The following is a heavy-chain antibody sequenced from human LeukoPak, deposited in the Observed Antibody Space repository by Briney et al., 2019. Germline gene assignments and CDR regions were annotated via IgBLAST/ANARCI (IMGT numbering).Heavy chain of an antibody. V-gene: IGHV4-59*10. D-gene: IGHD6-19*01. Sequence: PSETLSLTCAVYGGSFSGYYWSWIRQPAGKGLEWIGRIYTSGSTNYNPSLKSRVTISVDTSKNQFSLKLSSVTAADTAVYYCATSMYSSGWYEGYFDYWGQGTLVTVSS. CDR1: GGSFSGYY. J-gene: IGHJ4*02. CDR3: ATSMYSSGWYEGYFDY. CDR2: IYTSGST.